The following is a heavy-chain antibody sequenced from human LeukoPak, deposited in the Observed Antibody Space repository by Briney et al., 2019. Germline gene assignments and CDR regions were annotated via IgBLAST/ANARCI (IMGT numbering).Heavy chain of an antibody. CDR1: GGSFSGYY. J-gene: IGHJ4*02. D-gene: IGHD3-22*01. Sequence: SGTLSLTCAVYGGSFSGYYWSWIRQPPGKGLEWIGEINHSGSTNYNPSLKSRVTISVDTSKNQFSLKLSSVTAADTAVYYCASHSSGYYRYFDYWGQGTLVTVSS. V-gene: IGHV4-34*01. CDR3: ASHSSGYYRYFDY. CDR2: INHSGST.